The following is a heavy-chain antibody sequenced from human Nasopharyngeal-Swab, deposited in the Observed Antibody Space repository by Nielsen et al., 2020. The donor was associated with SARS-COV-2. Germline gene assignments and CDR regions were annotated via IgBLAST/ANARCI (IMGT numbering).Heavy chain of an antibody. V-gene: IGHV4-30-4*01. Sequence: WIRQPPGKGLEWMGFIHQSGSTTYSPSLKSRLTMSVDTSKNQFSLKLTSVTAADTALYYCARERTAPGTLYYFDYWGQGTLVTVSS. J-gene: IGHJ4*02. D-gene: IGHD1/OR15-1a*01. CDR2: IHQSGST. CDR3: ARERTAPGTLYYFDY.